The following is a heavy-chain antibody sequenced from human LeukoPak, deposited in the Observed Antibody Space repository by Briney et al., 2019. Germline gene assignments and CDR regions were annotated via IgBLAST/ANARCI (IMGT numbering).Heavy chain of an antibody. CDR1: GYTFTSHG. V-gene: IGHV1-18*01. CDR3: ARVSCGPAPYYYYMDV. Sequence: ASVKVSCKASGYTFTSHGISWVRQAPGQGLEWMGWISTYNGNTNYAQKFQGRVTITADKSTSTAYMELSSLRSEDTAVYYCARVSCGPAPYYYYMDVWGKGTTVTVSS. CDR2: ISTYNGNT. J-gene: IGHJ6*03. D-gene: IGHD2-2*01.